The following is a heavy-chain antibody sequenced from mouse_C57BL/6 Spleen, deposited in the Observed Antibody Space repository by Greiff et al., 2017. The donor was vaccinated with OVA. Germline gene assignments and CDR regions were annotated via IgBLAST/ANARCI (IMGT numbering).Heavy chain of an antibody. V-gene: IGHV1-26*01. CDR2: INPNNGGT. CDR1: GYTFTDYY. D-gene: IGHD4-1*01. J-gene: IGHJ2*01. CDR3: ASRGYGTDY. Sequence: EVQLQQSGPELVKPGASVKISCKASGYTFTDYYMNWVKQSHGKSLEWIGDINPNNGGTSYNQKFKGKATLTVAKSSSTAYIELRSLTSEASAVSYYASRGYGTDYWGQGTTLTVSS.